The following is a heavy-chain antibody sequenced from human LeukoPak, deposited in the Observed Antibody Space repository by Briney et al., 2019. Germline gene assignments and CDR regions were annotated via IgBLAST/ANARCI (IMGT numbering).Heavy chain of an antibody. CDR2: ISPIFGTA. D-gene: IGHD6-13*01. CDR1: GGTFSSYA. CDR3: ARVIAAAGTRTFDY. J-gene: IGHJ4*02. V-gene: IGHV1-69*06. Sequence: WASVKVSCKASGGTFSSYAISWVRQAPGQGLEWMGGISPIFGTANYAQKFQGRVTITADKSTSTAYMALSRLRSEDTAVYSCARVIAAAGTRTFDYWGQGTLVTVSS.